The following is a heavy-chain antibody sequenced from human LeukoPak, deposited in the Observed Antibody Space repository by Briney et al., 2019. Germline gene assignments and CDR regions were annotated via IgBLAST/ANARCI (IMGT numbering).Heavy chain of an antibody. J-gene: IGHJ3*02. V-gene: IGHV1-2*02. CDR2: INPNSGGT. CDR1: GYTFTGYY. D-gene: IGHD7-27*01. Sequence: ASVKVSCKASGYTFTGYYMHWVRQAPGQGLEWMGWINPNSGGTDYAQNFQGRVTMTRDTSISTAYMELTRLRSDDTAVYYCARGGDDAFDIWGQGTMVTVSS. CDR3: ARGGDDAFDI.